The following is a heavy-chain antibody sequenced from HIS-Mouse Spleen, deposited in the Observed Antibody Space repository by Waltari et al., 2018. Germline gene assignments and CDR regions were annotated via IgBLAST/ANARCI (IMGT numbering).Heavy chain of an antibody. J-gene: IGHJ3*02. CDR3: ARDFHDFWSGYYGGDKKHDAFDI. Sequence: QVQLQESGPGLVKPSETLSLTCTVPGGPISSYSWSWIRQPSGTGLDWVGRIYTSGSTNYNPSLKSRVTMSVDTSKNQFSLKLSSVTAADTAVYYCARDFHDFWSGYYGGDKKHDAFDIWGQGTMVTVSS. V-gene: IGHV4-4*07. CDR1: GGPISSYS. D-gene: IGHD3-3*01. CDR2: IYTSGST.